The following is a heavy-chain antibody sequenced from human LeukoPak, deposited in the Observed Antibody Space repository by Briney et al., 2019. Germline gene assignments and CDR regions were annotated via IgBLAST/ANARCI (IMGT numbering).Heavy chain of an antibody. CDR1: GFTFSSYE. CDR2: ISSSGSTI. V-gene: IGHV3-48*03. D-gene: IGHD6-13*01. Sequence: GGSLRLSCAASGFTFSSYEMNWVRQAPGKGLEWVSYISSSGSTIYYADSVKGRFTISRDNAKNSLYLQMNSLGAEDTAVYYCARDSTAAGTGVYWGQGTLVTVSS. CDR3: ARDSTAAGTGVY. J-gene: IGHJ4*02.